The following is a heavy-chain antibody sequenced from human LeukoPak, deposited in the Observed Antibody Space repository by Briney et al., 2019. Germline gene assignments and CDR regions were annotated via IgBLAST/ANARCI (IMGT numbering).Heavy chain of an antibody. D-gene: IGHD2-21*02. CDR1: GGSISSGDYY. Sequence: SQTLSLTCTVSGGSISSGDYYWSWIRQPPGKGLEWIGYIYYSGSTYYNPSLKSRVTISVDTSKNQFSLKLSSVTAADTAVYYCARDYCGGDCFPDYWGQGTLVTVSS. CDR2: IYYSGST. CDR3: ARDYCGGDCFPDY. J-gene: IGHJ4*02. V-gene: IGHV4-30-4*01.